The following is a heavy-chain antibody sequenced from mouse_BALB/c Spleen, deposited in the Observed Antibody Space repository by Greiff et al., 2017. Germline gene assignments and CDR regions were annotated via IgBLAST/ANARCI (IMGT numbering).Heavy chain of an antibody. CDR1: GFTFSDFY. D-gene: IGHD2-10*01. Sequence: EVKVVESGGGLVQPGGSLRLSCATSGFTFSDFYMEWVRQPPGKRLEWIAASRNKANDYTTEYSASVKGRFIVSRDTSQSILYLQMNALRAEDTAIYYCARASYGNYDYWGPGTTLTVSS. J-gene: IGHJ2*01. V-gene: IGHV7-1*02. CDR2: SRNKANDYTT. CDR3: ARASYGNYDY.